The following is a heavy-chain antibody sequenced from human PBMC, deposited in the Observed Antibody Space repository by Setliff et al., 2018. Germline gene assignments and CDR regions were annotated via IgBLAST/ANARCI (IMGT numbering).Heavy chain of an antibody. V-gene: IGHV3-23*01. Sequence: GGSLRLSCAASGFTFSTYAMSWVRQAPGKGLEWVSVISGSGATTYYADSVKGRFTVSRDNSKNTLFLQMNSLRADDTAVYYCMKKIIAGGGPPYDYFDYWGQGTLVTVSS. CDR1: GFTFSTYA. CDR2: ISGSGATT. D-gene: IGHD1-26*01. CDR3: MKKIIAGGGPPYDYFDY. J-gene: IGHJ4*02.